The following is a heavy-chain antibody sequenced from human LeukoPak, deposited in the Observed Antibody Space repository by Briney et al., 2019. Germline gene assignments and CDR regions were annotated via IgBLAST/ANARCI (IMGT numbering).Heavy chain of an antibody. CDR1: GYTFTGYF. D-gene: IGHD5-18*01. J-gene: IGHJ4*02. V-gene: IGHV1-2*02. CDR2: INPDSGGT. CDR3: ARAPPRDTFDF. Sequence: ASVKVSCKSSGYTFTGYFIHWVRQAPGQGLEWMGWINPDSGGTNYAQKFQGRVTMTRDTSIDTAYMDLSRLTSHDTAVYYCARAPPRDTFDFWGQGTLVTVSS.